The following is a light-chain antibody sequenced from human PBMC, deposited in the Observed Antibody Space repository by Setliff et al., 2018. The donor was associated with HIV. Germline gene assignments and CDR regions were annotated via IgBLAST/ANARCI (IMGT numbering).Light chain of an antibody. CDR3: SSYAGSNSYV. CDR2: EVS. V-gene: IGLV2-8*01. CDR1: SSDVGGYNY. Sequence: QSVLTQPPSASGPPGQSVTISCTGTSSDVGGYNYVSWYQQHPGKAPKLMIYEVSKRPSGVPDRFSGSKSGNTASLTVSGLQAEDEADYYCSSYAGSNSYVFGTGTRSPS. J-gene: IGLJ1*01.